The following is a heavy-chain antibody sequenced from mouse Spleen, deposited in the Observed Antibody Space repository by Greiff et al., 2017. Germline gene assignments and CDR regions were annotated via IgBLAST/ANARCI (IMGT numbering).Heavy chain of an antibody. CDR1: GYAFSSSW. Sequence: QVQLQQSGPELVKPGASVKISCKASGYAFSSSWMNWVKQRPGKGLEWIGRIYPGDGDTNYNGKFKGKATLTADKSSSTAYMQLSSLTSEDSAVYVCAREGTTMITTDAMDYWGQGTSVTVSS. CDR3: AREGTTMITTDAMDY. V-gene: IGHV1-82*01. J-gene: IGHJ4*01. D-gene: IGHD2-4*01. CDR2: IYPGDGDT.